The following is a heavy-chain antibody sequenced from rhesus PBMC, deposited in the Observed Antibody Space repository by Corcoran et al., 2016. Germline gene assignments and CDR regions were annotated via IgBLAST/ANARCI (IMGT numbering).Heavy chain of an antibody. J-gene: IGHJ4*01. Sequence: EVQLVESGGGLVQPGGSLRLSCAASGFTFSNYWMNWVCQAPGKGLDWVGRIKNKSDGGTAAYAESVKGRFTISRDDSKNTLYLQMNSLKTEDTAVYYCTRGGYSSGWPFDYWGQGVLVTVSS. V-gene: IGHV3-16*01. CDR1: GFTFSNYW. CDR2: IKNKSDGGTA. CDR3: TRGGYSSGWPFDY. D-gene: IGHD6-31*01.